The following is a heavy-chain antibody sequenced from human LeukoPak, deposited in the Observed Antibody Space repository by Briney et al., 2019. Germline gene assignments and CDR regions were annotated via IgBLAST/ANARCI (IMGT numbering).Heavy chain of an antibody. V-gene: IGHV4-59*01. CDR1: GGSISSYY. D-gene: IGHD3-10*01. CDR2: IYYSGST. Sequence: PSETLSLTCTVSGGSISSYYWSWIRQPPGKGLEWIGYIYYSGSTNYNPSLKSRVTMSVDTSKNQFSLNLNSVPAADTAVYYCAKLVVRGVISRFDPWGQGTLVTVSS. CDR3: AKLVVRGVISRFDP. J-gene: IGHJ5*02.